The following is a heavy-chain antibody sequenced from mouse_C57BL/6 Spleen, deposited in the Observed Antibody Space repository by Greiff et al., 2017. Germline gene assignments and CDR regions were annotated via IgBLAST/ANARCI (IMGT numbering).Heavy chain of an antibody. J-gene: IGHJ3*01. CDR2: INPSSGYT. CDR3: ASYDYDVAY. Sequence: VQLQQSGAELAKPGASVKLSCKASGYTFTSYWMHWVKQRPGQGLDWIGYINPSSGYTKSNQKFKDKATLPADKSSSTAYMQLSSLTYEVTAVYYCASYDYDVAYWGQGTLVTVSA. V-gene: IGHV1-7*01. CDR1: GYTFTSYW. D-gene: IGHD2-4*01.